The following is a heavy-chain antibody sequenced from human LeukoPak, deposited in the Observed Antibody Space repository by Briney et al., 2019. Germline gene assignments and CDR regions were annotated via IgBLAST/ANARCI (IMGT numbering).Heavy chain of an antibody. CDR2: ISSSGGRT. V-gene: IGHV3-23*01. Sequence: GGSLRLSCAASRFTFISYAMNWVRQAPGKGLEWVSGISSSGGRTYYADSVKGRFTISRDDSKNTLYLQMNSLRAEDTAVYYCAKVPSLHAFDIWGQGTMVTVSS. J-gene: IGHJ3*02. CDR3: AKVPSLHAFDI. CDR1: RFTFISYA. D-gene: IGHD3-16*01.